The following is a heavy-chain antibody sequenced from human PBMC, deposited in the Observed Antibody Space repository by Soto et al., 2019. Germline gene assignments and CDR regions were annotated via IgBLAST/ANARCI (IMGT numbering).Heavy chain of an antibody. CDR3: AKAPTDSSGYLKIDWFDP. Sequence: QVQLVESGGGVVQPGTSLRLSCVTSGFTFSNYGMHWVRQAPGKGLEWVAVIWYDGSDKYYADSVKGRFTIFRDNAKNSLYLQMNSLRAEDTALYYCAKAPTDSSGYLKIDWFDPWGQGTLVTVSS. D-gene: IGHD3-22*01. CDR2: IWYDGSDK. V-gene: IGHV3-33*03. J-gene: IGHJ5*02. CDR1: GFTFSNYG.